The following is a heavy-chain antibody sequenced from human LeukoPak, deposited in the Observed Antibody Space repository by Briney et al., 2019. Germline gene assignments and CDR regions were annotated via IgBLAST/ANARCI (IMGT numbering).Heavy chain of an antibody. CDR2: ISGSGGST. D-gene: IGHD5-24*01. V-gene: IGHV3-23*01. CDR3: AKVLRGDGYNFQPDAFDI. Sequence: GGSLRLSCAASGFTFSSYAMSWVHQAPGKGLEWVSAISGSGGSTYYADSVKGRFTISRDNSKNTLYLQMNSLRAEDTAVYYCAKVLRGDGYNFQPDAFDIWGQGTMVTVSS. J-gene: IGHJ3*02. CDR1: GFTFSSYA.